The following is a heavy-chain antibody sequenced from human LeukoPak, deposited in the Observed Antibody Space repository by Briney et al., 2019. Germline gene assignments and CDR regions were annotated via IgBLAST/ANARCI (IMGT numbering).Heavy chain of an antibody. CDR2: IIPIFGTA. CDR1: GGTFSIYA. D-gene: IGHD6-19*01. Sequence: SVKVSCKASGGTFSIYAISWVRQAPGQGLEWMGGIIPIFGTANYAQKFQGRVTITADESTSTAYMELGSLRSEDTAVYYCARARRGYSSGWTLGYWGQGTLVTVSS. V-gene: IGHV1-69*01. J-gene: IGHJ4*02. CDR3: ARARRGYSSGWTLGY.